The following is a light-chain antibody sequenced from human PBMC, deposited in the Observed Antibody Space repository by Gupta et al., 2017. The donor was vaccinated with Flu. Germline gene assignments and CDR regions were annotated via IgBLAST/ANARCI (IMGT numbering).Light chain of an antibody. CDR2: WSS. V-gene: IGKV4-1*01. Sequence: VLTQSPESLAVSLAETAGINCKSSQSVVPSSVNKNYLAWYQQKPGQPPKLLIYWSSTRESGVPDRFSAWGSGTDFTLSISSLQAEDVAVYYCQQYNSIPWTFGQGTKVEIK. CDR1: QSVVPSSVNKNY. CDR3: QQYNSIPWT. J-gene: IGKJ1*01.